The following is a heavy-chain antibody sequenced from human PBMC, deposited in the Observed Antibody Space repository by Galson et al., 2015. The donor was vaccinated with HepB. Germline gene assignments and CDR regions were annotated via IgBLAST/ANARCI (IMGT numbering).Heavy chain of an antibody. V-gene: IGHV3-30*18. Sequence: SLRLSCAASGFTFSSYGMHWVRQAPGKGLEWVAVISYDGGNKYYGDSVKGRFTISRDNAQNTLHLQMNSLRGEDTGVYYCAKEWMRSGSHIQSFYHYGMPVWGQGTTVTVSS. CDR1: GFTFSSYG. CDR2: ISYDGGNK. CDR3: AKEWMRSGSHIQSFYHYGMPV. J-gene: IGHJ6*02. D-gene: IGHD1-26*01.